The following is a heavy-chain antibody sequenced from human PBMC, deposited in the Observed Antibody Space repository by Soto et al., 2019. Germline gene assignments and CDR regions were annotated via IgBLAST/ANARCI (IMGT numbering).Heavy chain of an antibody. CDR2: ISDDGNTK. Sequence: QVQLVESGGGVVQPGTSLRLSCAASGFSFSTYAMYWVRQAPGRGLEWVAVISDDGNTKYYADSVKGRFTISRDNSRNTLYLQIYSLRTEDAAVYYCASSYFYDSGGYYPFDYWCQGTLVTVYS. CDR1: GFSFSTYA. V-gene: IGHV3-30-3*01. CDR3: ASSYFYDSGGYYPFDY. J-gene: IGHJ4*02. D-gene: IGHD3-22*01.